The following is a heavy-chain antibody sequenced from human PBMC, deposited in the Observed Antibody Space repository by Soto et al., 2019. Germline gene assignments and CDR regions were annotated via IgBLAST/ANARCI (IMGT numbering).Heavy chain of an antibody. D-gene: IGHD1-26*01. J-gene: IGHJ2*01. Sequence: QLQLQESGPGLVKPSETLSLTCTVSGGSISSSSYYWGWIRQPPGKGLEWIGSIYCSGSTCYIPSLKSRVTISVHTSKNRFSLKPSSVPAADTAVYYCARSGGIPPYWYCDLWGRGTLVTVSS. V-gene: IGHV4-39*01. CDR1: GGSISSSSYY. CDR3: ARSGGIPPYWYCDL. CDR2: IYCSGST.